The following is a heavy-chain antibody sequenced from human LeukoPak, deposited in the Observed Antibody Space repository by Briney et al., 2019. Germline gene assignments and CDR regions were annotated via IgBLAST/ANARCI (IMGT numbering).Heavy chain of an antibody. V-gene: IGHV3-53*01. J-gene: IGHJ4*02. CDR3: ARGLAPEGYFDY. CDR2: IFTDGSGGVI. CDR1: GLIVSNDY. Sequence: PGGSLRLSCATSGLIVSNDYMSWVRQAPGGGLEWVSSIFTDGSGGVIKYADSVKGRFTISRDNSKYILYLQMTRLRAEDTAVYYCARGLAPEGYFDYWGQGALVTVSS. D-gene: IGHD2-15*01.